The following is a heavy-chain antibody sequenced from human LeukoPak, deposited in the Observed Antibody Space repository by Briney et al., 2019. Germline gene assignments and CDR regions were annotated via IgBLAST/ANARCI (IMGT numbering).Heavy chain of an antibody. CDR1: GFTFSNYA. Sequence: GGSLRLSCSASGFTFSNYAMHWVSQAPGKGLEYASAISSDGGTTYYADSVKARFTISRDNAKDTLSLQMNSLRAEDTAVYYCAKRADYGGNSYDYWGQGTLVTVSS. J-gene: IGHJ4*02. D-gene: IGHD4-23*01. CDR3: AKRADYGGNSYDY. V-gene: IGHV3-64*04. CDR2: ISSDGGTT.